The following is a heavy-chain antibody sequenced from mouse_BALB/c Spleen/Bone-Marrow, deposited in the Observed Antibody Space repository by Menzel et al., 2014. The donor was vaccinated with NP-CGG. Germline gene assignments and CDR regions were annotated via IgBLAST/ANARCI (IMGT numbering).Heavy chain of an antibody. CDR2: IDPETGGT. CDR1: GYTFTDYE. J-gene: IGHJ1*01. D-gene: IGHD1-3*01. Sequence: VKLMESGAELVRPGASVTLSCKASGYTFTDYEMHWVKQTPVHGLEWIGAIDPETGGTAYNQKFKGKATLTADKSSSTAYMQLSRLPSEDSAVYSCARWGKGYFDAWGAGTTVTVSS. V-gene: IGHV1-15*01. CDR3: ARWGKGYFDA.